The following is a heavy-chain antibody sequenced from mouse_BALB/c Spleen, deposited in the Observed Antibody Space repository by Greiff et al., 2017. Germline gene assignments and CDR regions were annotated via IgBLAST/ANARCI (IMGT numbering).Heavy chain of an antibody. J-gene: IGHJ3*01. D-gene: IGHD2-2*01. CDR2: INPSSGYT. CDR1: GYTFTSYT. CDR3: ARDGYYGYDGFAY. V-gene: IGHV1-4*01. Sequence: QVQLQQSGAELARPGASVKMSCKASGYTFTSYTMHWVKQRPGQGLEWIGYINPSSGYTNYNQKFKDKATLTADKSSSTAYMQLSSLTSEDSAVYYCARDGYYGYDGFAYWGQGTLVTVSA.